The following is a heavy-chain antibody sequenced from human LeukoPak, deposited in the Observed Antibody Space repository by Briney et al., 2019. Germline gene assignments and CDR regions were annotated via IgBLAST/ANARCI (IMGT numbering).Heavy chain of an antibody. J-gene: IGHJ6*03. CDR2: ISAYNGNT. CDR1: GYTFTSYG. Sequence: ASVKVSCKASGYTFTSYGISWVRQAPGQGLEWMGWISAYNGNTNYAQKLQGRVTMTTDTSTSTAYMELRSLRSDDTAVYYCARDEYSSSWPYYYYYMDVWGKGTTVTVSS. V-gene: IGHV1-18*01. D-gene: IGHD6-13*01. CDR3: ARDEYSSSWPYYYYYMDV.